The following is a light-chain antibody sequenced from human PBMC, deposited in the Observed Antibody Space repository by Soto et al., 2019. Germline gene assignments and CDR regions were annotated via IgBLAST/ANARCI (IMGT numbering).Light chain of an antibody. J-gene: IGLJ2*01. CDR2: EVT. V-gene: IGLV2-8*01. CDR3: SSYAGRNNLV. Sequence: QSALTQPPSASGSPGQSVTISCTGTSGDVGGYNYVSWYQQHPGKAPKLMIYEVTKRPSGVPNRFSGSKSGNTASLTVSGLQTEDEADYYCSSYAGRNNLVFGGGTKVTVL. CDR1: SGDVGGYNY.